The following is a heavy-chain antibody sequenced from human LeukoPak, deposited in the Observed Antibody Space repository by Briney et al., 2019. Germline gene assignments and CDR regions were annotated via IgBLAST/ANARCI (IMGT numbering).Heavy chain of an antibody. Sequence: PGGSLRLSCSASGFTFSSYAMHWVRQAPGKGLEGVAVISYDGSNKYYADSVKGRFTISRDNSKNTLYLQMNSLRAEDTAVYYCARDKGGYDSDYYMDVWGKGTTVTVSS. J-gene: IGHJ6*03. CDR1: GFTFSSYA. CDR2: ISYDGSNK. D-gene: IGHD5-12*01. CDR3: ARDKGGYDSDYYMDV. V-gene: IGHV3-30*04.